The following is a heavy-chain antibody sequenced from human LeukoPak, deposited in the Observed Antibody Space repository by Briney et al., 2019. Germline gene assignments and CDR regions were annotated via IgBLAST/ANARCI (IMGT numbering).Heavy chain of an antibody. D-gene: IGHD6-13*01. J-gene: IGHJ3*01. CDR2: IESDGTST. Sequence: GRSLRLSCAASGFTFTTSWMHWFRQAPGKGLVWVSRIESDGTSTTYADSVKGRFTISRDNAKNTLYLQMNSLGAEDTAVYYCARDQYSSTWYRGAFDVWGQGTMVSVSS. CDR3: ARDQYSSTWYRGAFDV. CDR1: GFTFTTSW. V-gene: IGHV3-74*01.